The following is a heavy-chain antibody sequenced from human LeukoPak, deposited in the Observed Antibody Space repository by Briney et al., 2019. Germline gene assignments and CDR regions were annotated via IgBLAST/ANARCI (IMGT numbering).Heavy chain of an antibody. CDR1: GYTFTSYG. J-gene: IGHJ4*02. CDR2: ISAYNGNT. D-gene: IGHD3-22*01. Sequence: ASVKVSCKASGYTFTSYGISWVRQAPGQGLEWMGWISAYNGNTNYAQKLQGRVTMTTDTSTSTAYMELRSLRSDDTAVYYCARAFQKYYYDSSGYYDIWGQGTLVTVS. V-gene: IGHV1-18*01. CDR3: ARAFQKYYYDSSGYYDI.